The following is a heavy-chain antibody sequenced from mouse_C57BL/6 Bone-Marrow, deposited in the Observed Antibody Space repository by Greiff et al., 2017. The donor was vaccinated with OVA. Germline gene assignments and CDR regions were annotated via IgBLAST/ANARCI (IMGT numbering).Heavy chain of an antibody. CDR3: ARRYYYGSSYYFDY. CDR2: IYPGGGYT. J-gene: IGHJ2*01. Sequence: QVQLQQSGAELVRPGTSVKMSCKASGYTFTNYWIGWAKQRPGHGLEWIGDIYPGGGYTNYNEKFKGKATLTADKSSSTAYMELRSLTSEDSAVYYCARRYYYGSSYYFDYWGQGTTLTVSS. D-gene: IGHD1-1*01. CDR1: GYTFTNYW. V-gene: IGHV1-63*01.